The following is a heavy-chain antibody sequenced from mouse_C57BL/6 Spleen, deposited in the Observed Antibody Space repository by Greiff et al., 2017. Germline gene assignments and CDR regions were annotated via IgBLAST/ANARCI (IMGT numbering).Heavy chain of an antibody. J-gene: IGHJ2*01. V-gene: IGHV14-4*01. CDR1: GFNIKDDY. D-gene: IGHD1-1*01. CDR2: IDPENGDT. Sequence: EVQLQQSGAELVRPGASVKLSCTASGFNIKDDYMHWVKQRPEQGLEWIGWIDPENGDTEYASKFQGKATITADTSSNTAYLQLSSLTSEDTAVYYCTTFPDYYGSSYNYWGQGTTLTVSS. CDR3: TTFPDYYGSSYNY.